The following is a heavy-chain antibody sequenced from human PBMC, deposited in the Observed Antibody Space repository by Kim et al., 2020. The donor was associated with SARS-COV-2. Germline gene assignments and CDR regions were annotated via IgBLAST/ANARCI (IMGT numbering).Heavy chain of an antibody. D-gene: IGHD6-13*01. CDR1: GFTFRSYW. J-gene: IGHJ4*02. V-gene: IGHV3-7*03. CDR2: IKEDGSVK. Sequence: GGSLRLSCGVYGFTFRSYWMSWVRQAPGKGLEWVANIKEDGSVKQYVDSVKGRFTISRDNAGNSLYLQMNRLRADDTAVYYCARDGILSYTSSWDYWGPGSLVTISS. CDR3: ARDGILSYTSSWDY.